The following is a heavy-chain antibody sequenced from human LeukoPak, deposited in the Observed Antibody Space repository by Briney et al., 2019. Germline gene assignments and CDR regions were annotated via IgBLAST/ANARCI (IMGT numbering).Heavy chain of an antibody. Sequence: SETLSLTRHVYGESFSGYYWSWFRQPPGMGPEWIGEIKDRGSTNYIPYLKGRVSISVDTSKNQFSLKLSSVTAADTAVYYCARHVRVVVPAAIDYWGQGTLVTVSS. J-gene: IGHJ4*02. D-gene: IGHD2-2*01. CDR2: IKDRGST. CDR3: ARHVRVVVPAAIDY. V-gene: IGHV4-34*01. CDR1: GESFSGYY.